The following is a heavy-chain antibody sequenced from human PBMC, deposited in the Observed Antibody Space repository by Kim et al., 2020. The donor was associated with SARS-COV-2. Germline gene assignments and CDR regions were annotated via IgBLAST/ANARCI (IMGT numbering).Heavy chain of an antibody. J-gene: IGHJ6*02. V-gene: IGHV1-8*01. CDR3: ARVTGYSNGWPFYYYYGMDV. D-gene: IGHD6-19*01. CDR2: MNPNSGNT. CDR1: GYTFTSYD. Sequence: ASVKVSCKASGYTFTSYDINWVRQATGQGLEWMGWMNPNSGNTGYAQKFQGRVTMTRNTSISTAYMELSSLRSEDTAVYYCARVTGYSNGWPFYYYYGMDVWGQGTTVTVSS.